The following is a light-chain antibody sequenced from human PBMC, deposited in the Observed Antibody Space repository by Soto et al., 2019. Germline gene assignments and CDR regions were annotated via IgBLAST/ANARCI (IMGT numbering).Light chain of an antibody. CDR1: SSDIGAYNF. CDR2: DVS. V-gene: IGLV2-14*03. Sequence: QSVLTQPASGSGAPGHSITISCTGTSSDIGAYNFVSWYQQHPGKAPKLMIYDVSNRPSGVSNRFSGSKSGDTASLTISGLQAEDEADYYCSSYTISAADVFGTGTKVTVL. J-gene: IGLJ1*01. CDR3: SSYTISAADV.